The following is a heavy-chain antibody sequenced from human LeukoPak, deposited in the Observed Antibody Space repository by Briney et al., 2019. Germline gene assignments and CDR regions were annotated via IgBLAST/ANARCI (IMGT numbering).Heavy chain of an antibody. CDR2: ISDSGGST. CDR3: AKCRGSSWSDYFDY. V-gene: IGHV3-23*01. J-gene: IGHJ4*02. D-gene: IGHD6-13*01. CDR1: GFSLSRYA. Sequence: GGSLRLSCAVSGFSLSRYAMSWVRKAPGKGLEWVSAISDSGGSTCYADSVKGRFTISRDNSRNTLYLQMNTLRAEDTAVYYCAKCRGSSWSDYFDYWGQGTLVTVSS.